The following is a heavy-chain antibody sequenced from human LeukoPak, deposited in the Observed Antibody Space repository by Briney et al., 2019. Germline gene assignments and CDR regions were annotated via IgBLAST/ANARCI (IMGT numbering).Heavy chain of an antibody. V-gene: IGHV3-9*01. CDR2: ISWNSGTI. CDR3: AKWGYSSSWFRDDAFDI. D-gene: IGHD6-13*01. J-gene: IGHJ3*02. CDR1: GFTFDDYA. Sequence: GGSLRLSCAASGFTFDDYAMHWVRQPPGKGLEWVSGISWNSGTIGYPDSVNGRFTISRDNAKNSLYLQMNSLRAEDTAFYYCAKWGYSSSWFRDDAFDIWGQGTMVTVSS.